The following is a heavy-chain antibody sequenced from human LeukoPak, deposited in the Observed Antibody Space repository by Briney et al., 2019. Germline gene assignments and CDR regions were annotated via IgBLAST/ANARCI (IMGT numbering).Heavy chain of an antibody. CDR2: FDPEDGET. V-gene: IGHV1-24*01. J-gene: IGHJ4*02. CDR3: PSKALADFWSGYSLGY. Sequence: ASVKVSCKVSGYTLTELSMHWVRQAPGKGLEWMGDFDPEDGETIYAQKFQGRVTMTEDTSTDTAYMELSSLRSEDTAEYYCPSKALADFWSGYSLGYWRQRTLVTVSP. D-gene: IGHD3-3*01. CDR1: GYTLTELS.